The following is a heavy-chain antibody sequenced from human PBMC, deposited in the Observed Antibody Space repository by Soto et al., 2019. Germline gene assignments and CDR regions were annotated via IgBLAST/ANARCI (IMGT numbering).Heavy chain of an antibody. Sequence: WLSLRLSCAASGFTFSSYSMNWVRQAPGKGLEWISYISSSASAIYYADFLKGRFTISRDDAKNSLYLQMNGLRDEDTAVYYCARDLPLARWVGRTDVWGQGTKVXVS. V-gene: IGHV3-48*02. CDR3: ARDLPLARWVGRTDV. D-gene: IGHD1-26*01. CDR2: ISSSASAI. CDR1: GFTFSSYS. J-gene: IGHJ6*02.